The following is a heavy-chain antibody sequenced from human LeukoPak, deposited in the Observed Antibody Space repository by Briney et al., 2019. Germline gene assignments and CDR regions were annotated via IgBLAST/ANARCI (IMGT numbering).Heavy chain of an antibody. D-gene: IGHD3-22*01. J-gene: IGHJ4*02. V-gene: IGHV4-39*01. CDR2: IYYSGST. CDR1: GGSISSSSYY. CDR3: ATTNWYYYDSSGYYSGY. Sequence: SETLSLTCTVSGGSISSSSYYWGWIRQPPRKGLEWLGSIYYSGSTYYNPSLKSRVTISVDTSKNQFSLKLSSVTAADTAVYYCATTNWYYYDSSGYYSGYWGQGTLVTVSS.